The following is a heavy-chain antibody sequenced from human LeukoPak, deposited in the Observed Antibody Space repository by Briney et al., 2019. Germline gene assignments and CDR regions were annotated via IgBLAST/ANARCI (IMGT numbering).Heavy chain of an antibody. CDR3: ATVGRWNYHSEY. Sequence: SETLSLTCTVSGASISSTNNFWGWIRQTPGKGLEWIATIYYSVSTYYNPSLKSRLSISVDTSKNQFSLKLSSVTAADTAVYYCATVGRWNYHSEYWGQGSLVTVSS. V-gene: IGHV4-39*07. D-gene: IGHD1-7*01. CDR2: IYYSVST. CDR1: GASISSTNNF. J-gene: IGHJ4*02.